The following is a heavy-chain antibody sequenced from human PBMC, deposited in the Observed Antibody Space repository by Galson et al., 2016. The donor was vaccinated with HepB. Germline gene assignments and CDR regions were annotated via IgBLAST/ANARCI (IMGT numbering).Heavy chain of an antibody. CDR1: GFTFRDHY. CDR3: VRVGRDMVAAYDF. V-gene: IGHV3-11*01. CDR2: ISSNGGVI. J-gene: IGHJ4*02. D-gene: IGHD5-12*01. Sequence: SLRLSCATSGFTFRDHYMSWIRQAPGKGLEWLSYISSNGGVIHYADSVRGRFTISRDNAKNSMFLQLNSLRVDDTAVYYCVRVGRDMVAAYDFWGQGILVTVSS.